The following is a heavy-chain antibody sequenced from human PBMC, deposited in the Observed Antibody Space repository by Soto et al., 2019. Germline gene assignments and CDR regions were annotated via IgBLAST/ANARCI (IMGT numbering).Heavy chain of an antibody. Sequence: EVQLVESGGGLVKPGGSLRLSCAASGFSFSSYSMNWVRQAAGKGLEWVSSISSSTSYINYADSVKGRFTISRDNAKKSLYLHMNSLRAEDTAVYYCARGYTGYCSGGTCYWFDPWGQGTLVTVSS. CDR2: ISSSTSYI. CDR3: ARGYTGYCSGGTCYWFDP. J-gene: IGHJ5*02. D-gene: IGHD2-15*01. CDR1: GFSFSSYS. V-gene: IGHV3-21*01.